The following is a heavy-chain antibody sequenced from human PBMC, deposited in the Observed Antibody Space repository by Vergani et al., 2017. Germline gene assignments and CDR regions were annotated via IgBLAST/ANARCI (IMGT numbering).Heavy chain of an antibody. Sequence: QVQLQESGPGLVKPSETLSLTCTVSGGSISSYYWSWIRQPPGKGLEWIGYIYYSGSTNYNPSLKSRVTISVDTSKNQFSLKLSSVTAADTAVYYCARGKQYSDSSHYYYGMDVGGQGTTVTVSS. J-gene: IGHJ6*02. CDR2: IYYSGST. D-gene: IGHD6-13*01. CDR3: ARGKQYSDSSHYYYGMDV. V-gene: IGHV4-59*01. CDR1: GGSISSYY.